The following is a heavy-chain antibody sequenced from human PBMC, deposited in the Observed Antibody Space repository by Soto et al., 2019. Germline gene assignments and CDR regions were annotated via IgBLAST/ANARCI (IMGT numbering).Heavy chain of an antibody. V-gene: IGHV3-48*03. CDR1: GFTFSSYE. CDR2: ISSSGSTI. Sequence: VQLVESGGGLVQPGGSLRLSCAASGFTFSSYEMNWVRQAPGKGLEWVSYISSSGSTIYYADSVKGRFTISRDNAKNSLYLQMNSLRAEDTAVYYCARDKDGVVVPAAIPYYYYYYGMDVWGQGTTVTVSS. J-gene: IGHJ6*02. D-gene: IGHD2-2*02. CDR3: ARDKDGVVVPAAIPYYYYYYGMDV.